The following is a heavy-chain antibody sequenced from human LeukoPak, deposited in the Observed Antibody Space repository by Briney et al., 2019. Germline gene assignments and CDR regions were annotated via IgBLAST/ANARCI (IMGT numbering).Heavy chain of an antibody. CDR3: ARRSGRRYEY. CDR2: ISGGGEST. V-gene: IGHV3-48*03. Sequence: GGSLRLSCAASGFTFSSYEMNWVRHAPGRGLEWVSHISGGGESTVYPDAVKGRFTISRDNAKNSLYLQMNSLRVEDTGVYYCARRSGRRYEYWGQGVLVTVS. J-gene: IGHJ4*02. D-gene: IGHD5-24*01. CDR1: GFTFSSYE.